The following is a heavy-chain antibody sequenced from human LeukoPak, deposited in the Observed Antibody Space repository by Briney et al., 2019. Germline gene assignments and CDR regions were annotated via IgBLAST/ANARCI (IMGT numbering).Heavy chain of an antibody. D-gene: IGHD6-13*01. Sequence: GGSLRLSSAASGFTVSSNYMSWVRRAPGKGLEWVSVIYSGGSTYYADSVKGRFTISRDNSKNTLYLQMNSLRAEDTAVYYCAREEAAAGLDYWGQGTLVTVSS. CDR2: IYSGGST. J-gene: IGHJ4*02. CDR3: AREEAAAGLDY. V-gene: IGHV3-66*01. CDR1: GFTVSSNY.